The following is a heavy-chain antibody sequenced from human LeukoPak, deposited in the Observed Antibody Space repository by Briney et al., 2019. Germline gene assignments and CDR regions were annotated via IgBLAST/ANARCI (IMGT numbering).Heavy chain of an antibody. V-gene: IGHV1-2*02. CDR3: ARQVVVVPYHGWFDP. CDR1: GYTFTGYY. J-gene: IGHJ5*02. D-gene: IGHD2-2*01. Sequence: ASVKVSCKASGYTFTGYYMHWVRQAPGQGLEWMGWINPNSGGTNYAQKLQGRVTMTTDTSTSTAYMELRSLRSDDTAVYYCARQVVVVPYHGWFDPWGQGTLVTVSS. CDR2: INPNSGGT.